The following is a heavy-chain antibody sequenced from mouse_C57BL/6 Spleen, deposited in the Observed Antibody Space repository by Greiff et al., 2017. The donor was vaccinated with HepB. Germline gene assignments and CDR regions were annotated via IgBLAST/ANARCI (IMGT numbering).Heavy chain of an antibody. D-gene: IGHD1-1*01. CDR2: INPNNGGT. Sequence: VQLQQPGAELVKPGASVKISCKASGYTFTDYYMNWVKQSHGKSLEWIGDINPNNGGTSYNQKFKGKATLTVDKSSSTAYMELRSLTSEDSAVYYCAREGYYHYWGQGTTLTVSS. V-gene: IGHV1-26*01. CDR3: AREGYYHY. J-gene: IGHJ2*01. CDR1: GYTFTDYY.